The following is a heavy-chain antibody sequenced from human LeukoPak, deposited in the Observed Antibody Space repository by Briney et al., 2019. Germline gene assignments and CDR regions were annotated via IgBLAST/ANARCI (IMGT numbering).Heavy chain of an antibody. Sequence: ASVKVSCKASGYTFTSYGISWVRQAPGQGLEWKGWISAYNGNTNYAQKLQGRVTMTTDTSTSTAYMELRSLRSDDTAVYYCARDSSLRWLQSPNDYWGQGTLVTVSS. V-gene: IGHV1-18*01. CDR2: ISAYNGNT. CDR1: GYTFTSYG. D-gene: IGHD5-24*01. J-gene: IGHJ4*02. CDR3: ARDSSLRWLQSPNDY.